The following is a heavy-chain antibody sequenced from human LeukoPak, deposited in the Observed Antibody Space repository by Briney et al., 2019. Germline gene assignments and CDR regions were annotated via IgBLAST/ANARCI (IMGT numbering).Heavy chain of an antibody. CDR3: ARESRRGSWYVPFDY. D-gene: IGHD6-13*01. Sequence: GGSLRLSCAASGFTFSSYGMHWVRQAPGKRLEWVAVISYDGSNKYYADSVKGRFTISRDNSKNTLYLQMNSLRAEDTAVYYCARESRRGSWYVPFDYWGQGTLVTVSS. J-gene: IGHJ4*02. CDR2: ISYDGSNK. CDR1: GFTFSSYG. V-gene: IGHV3-30*03.